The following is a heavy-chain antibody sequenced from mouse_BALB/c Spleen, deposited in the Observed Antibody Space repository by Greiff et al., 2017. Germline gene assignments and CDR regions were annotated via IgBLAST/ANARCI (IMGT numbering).Heavy chain of an antibody. CDR1: GYTFTSYY. V-gene: IGHV1S81*02. CDR2: INPSNGGT. J-gene: IGHJ4*01. Sequence: QVQLQQSGAELVKPGASVKLSCKASGYTFTSYYMYWVKQRPGQGLEWIGEINPSNGGTNFNEKFKSKATLTVDKSSSTAYMQLSSLTSEDSAVYYCTITGGFYAMDYWGQGTSVTVSS. CDR3: TITGGFYAMDY. D-gene: IGHD2-4*01.